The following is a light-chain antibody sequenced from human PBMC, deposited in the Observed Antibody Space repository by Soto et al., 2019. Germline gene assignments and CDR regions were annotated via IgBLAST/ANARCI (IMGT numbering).Light chain of an antibody. CDR3: AAWDDSLNGPYV. CDR2: SNS. V-gene: IGLV1-44*01. Sequence: QSVLTQPPSASGTPGQRVTISCSGSSSNIGSNTVNWYQQLPGTAPKLLIYSNSQRPSGVPDRFSGSKSGTSASLASSGLQSEDEADYYCAAWDDSLNGPYVFGTGTKVTVL. J-gene: IGLJ1*01. CDR1: SSNIGSNT.